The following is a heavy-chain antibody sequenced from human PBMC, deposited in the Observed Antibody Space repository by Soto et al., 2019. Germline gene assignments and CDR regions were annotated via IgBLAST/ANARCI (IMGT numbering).Heavy chain of an antibody. CDR1: GFAFSNYG. V-gene: IGHV3-48*02. CDR3: ARGGAARPDY. J-gene: IGHJ4*02. D-gene: IGHD6-6*01. Sequence: GGSLRLSCAASGFAFSNYGMNWVRQAPGKGPELVSYIGSITRNINYANSVKGRFTISRDNAKNSLYLQMNSLRDDDTAVYYCARGGAARPDYWGLGTLVTVSS. CDR2: IGSITRNI.